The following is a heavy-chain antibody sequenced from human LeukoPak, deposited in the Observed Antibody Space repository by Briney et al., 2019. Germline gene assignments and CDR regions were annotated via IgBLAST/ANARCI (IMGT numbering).Heavy chain of an antibody. CDR1: GYTFTNCY. J-gene: IGHJ4*02. Sequence: SCKATGYTFTNCYMHWVGQAPGLENEWMGIINPSGTTTTYAQKFQGRVTMTRDMSTSTVYMELSSLRSDDTAVYYCARGASLVYCGGYCHNALDYWGQGTLVTGSA. CDR3: ARGASLVYCGGYCHNALDY. V-gene: IGHV1-46*01. D-gene: IGHD2-21*02. CDR2: INPSGTTT.